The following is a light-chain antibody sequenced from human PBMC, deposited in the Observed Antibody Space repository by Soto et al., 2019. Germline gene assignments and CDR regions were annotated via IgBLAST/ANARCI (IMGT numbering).Light chain of an antibody. V-gene: IGKV3-20*01. CDR3: QQYDSSEYT. J-gene: IGKJ2*01. CDR1: RSVSSSH. CDR2: GAS. Sequence: EVVLSQSPGTLSLSPGERATLSCRASRSVSSSHLAWYQQKPGQAPRLLIYGASSRAAGIPDRFSGRGSGTDFTLTISRLEPEDFAVYYCQQYDSSEYTFGQGTKVEVK.